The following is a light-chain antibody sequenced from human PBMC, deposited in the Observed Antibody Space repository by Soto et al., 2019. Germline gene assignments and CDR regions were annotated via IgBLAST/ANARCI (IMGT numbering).Light chain of an antibody. Sequence: TLTQSPGARATLSCRASQSVSSNYLAWYQQRPGQAPRLLIYGASSRATGIPDRFSGSGSGTDFTLTISRLEPEDFAVYFCQQYGSSPRTFGQGTKVDIK. V-gene: IGKV3-20*01. J-gene: IGKJ1*01. CDR2: GAS. CDR3: QQYGSSPRT. CDR1: QSVSSNY.